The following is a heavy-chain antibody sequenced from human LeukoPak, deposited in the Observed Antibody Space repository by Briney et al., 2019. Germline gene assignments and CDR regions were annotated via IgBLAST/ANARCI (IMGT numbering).Heavy chain of an antibody. Sequence: GGSLRLSCAASGFIFSNYGMHWVRQAPGKGLEWVAFIRYDGSNKYYADSVKGRFTISRDNSKNTLYLQMNSLRAEDTAVYYCAKDNGYSSGWYGDYWGQGTLVTVSS. V-gene: IGHV3-30*02. CDR2: IRYDGSNK. D-gene: IGHD6-19*01. J-gene: IGHJ4*02. CDR3: AKDNGYSSGWYGDY. CDR1: GFIFSNYG.